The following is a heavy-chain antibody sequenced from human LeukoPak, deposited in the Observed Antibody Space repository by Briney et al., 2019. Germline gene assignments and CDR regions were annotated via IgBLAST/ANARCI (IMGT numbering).Heavy chain of an antibody. V-gene: IGHV1-8*01. J-gene: IGHJ5*02. CDR2: MNPNSGNT. Sequence: ASVKVSCKASGYTFTSYDINWVRQATGQGLEWMGWMNPNSGNTGYAQKFQGRVTMTRNTSISTAYMELSSLRSEDTAVYYCARVEGLGYCSSTSCYGRFDPWGQGTLVTVSS. CDR3: ARVEGLGYCSSTSCYGRFDP. D-gene: IGHD2-2*03. CDR1: GYTFTSYD.